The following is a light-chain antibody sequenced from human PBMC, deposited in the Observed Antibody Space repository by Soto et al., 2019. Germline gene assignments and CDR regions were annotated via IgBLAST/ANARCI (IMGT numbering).Light chain of an antibody. CDR1: ESLSSAY. CDR2: GAS. V-gene: IGKV3-20*01. Sequence: EIVLTQSPGTLSLSPGERATLSCRASESLSSAYLAWYQQKPGQAPRLLLYGASTRATGIPDRSSGSGSGTEFTLTISRLEPEDLAVYYCQQYGSSPPKTFGQGTKVDIK. CDR3: QQYGSSPPKT. J-gene: IGKJ1*01.